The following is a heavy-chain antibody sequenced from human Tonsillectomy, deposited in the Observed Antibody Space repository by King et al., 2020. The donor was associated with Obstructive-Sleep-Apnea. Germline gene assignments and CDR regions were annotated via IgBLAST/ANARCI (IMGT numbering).Heavy chain of an antibody. CDR2: ISAYKGNT. J-gene: IGHJ4*02. CDR3: ARDRRYCSGGSCNPWYFDY. CDR1: GYTFITDG. D-gene: IGHD2-15*01. Sequence: LQRVQSGAEVKKTGASVKVSCKASGYTFITDGITCVREAPGQGLECMGWISAYKGNTYYAQKLQGIVTMTTDTSTSTAYMELRSLRSDDTAVYYCARDRRYCSGGSCNPWYFDYWGQGTLVTVSS. V-gene: IGHV1-18*01.